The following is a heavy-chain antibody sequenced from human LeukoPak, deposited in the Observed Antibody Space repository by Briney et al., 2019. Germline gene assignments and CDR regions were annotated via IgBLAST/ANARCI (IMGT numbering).Heavy chain of an antibody. CDR3: AKDNHPHIAIPSTFAGEY. D-gene: IGHD3-9*01. J-gene: IGHJ4*02. CDR2: IWSDGSNA. Sequence: GGSLRLSCVGSGFTFSSYGMHWVRQAPRKGLEWVAVIWSDGSNAYYVDSVKGRFPISRDNSKNTLYLQMNRLGVEDTAVYYSAKDNHPHIAIPSTFAGEYWGQGTLVTVSS. V-gene: IGHV3-33*06. CDR1: GFTFSSYG.